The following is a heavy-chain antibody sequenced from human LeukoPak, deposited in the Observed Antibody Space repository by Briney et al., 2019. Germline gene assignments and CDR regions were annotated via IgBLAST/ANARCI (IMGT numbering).Heavy chain of an antibody. CDR3: ARGNYGDSFDY. J-gene: IGHJ4*02. D-gene: IGHD4-17*01. CDR2: IYTSGST. V-gene: IGHV4-59*10. CDR1: GGSFSGYY. Sequence: PSETLSLTCAVYGGSFSGYYWSWIRHPAGKGLEWIGRIYTSGSTNYNPSLKSRVTMSVDTSKNQFSLKLSSVTAADTAVYYCARGNYGDSFDYWGQGTLVTVSS.